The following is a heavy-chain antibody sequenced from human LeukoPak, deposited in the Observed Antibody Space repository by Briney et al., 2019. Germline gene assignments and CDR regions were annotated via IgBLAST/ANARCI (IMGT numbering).Heavy chain of an antibody. CDR3: ARVGLSWGGYDFGY. Sequence: GGSLRLSCAASGFTFSEYFMTWIRQAPGKGLECISYISSTGSTKYYADSVQGRFTISRDNAKNSLYLQMNSLRVEDTATYYCARVGLSWGGYDFGYWGQGTLVTVSS. CDR2: ISSTGSTK. CDR1: GFTFSEYF. V-gene: IGHV3-11*01. D-gene: IGHD5-12*01. J-gene: IGHJ4*02.